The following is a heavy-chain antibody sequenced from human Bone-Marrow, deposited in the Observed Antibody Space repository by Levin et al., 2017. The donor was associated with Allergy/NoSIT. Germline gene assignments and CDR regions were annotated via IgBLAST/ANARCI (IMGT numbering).Heavy chain of an antibody. CDR1: GGSISSYY. V-gene: IGHV4-59*01. CDR2: IYYSGST. D-gene: IGHD6-6*01. Sequence: GSLRLSCTVSGGSISSYYWSWIRQPPGKGLEWIGYIYYSGSTNYNPSLKSRVIISVDTSKNQFSLKLSSVPAADTAVYYCARGSYSSSSVYYSYYMDVWGQGTTVTVSS. J-gene: IGHJ6*03. CDR3: ARGSYSSSSVYYSYYMDV.